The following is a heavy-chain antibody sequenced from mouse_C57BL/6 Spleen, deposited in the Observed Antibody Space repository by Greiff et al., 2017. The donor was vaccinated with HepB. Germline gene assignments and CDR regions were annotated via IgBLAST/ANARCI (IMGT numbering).Heavy chain of an antibody. CDR2: ISSGGSYT. Sequence: DVKLVESGGDLVKPGGSLKLSCAASGFTFSSYGMSWVRQTPDKRLEWVATISSGGSYTSYPDSVKGRFTIARDNAKNTLYLQKRSLKCEDAAMYYCAGRGGNRGYYFDYWGQGTTLTVSS. V-gene: IGHV5-6*02. CDR1: GFTFSSYG. J-gene: IGHJ2*01. D-gene: IGHD2-1*01. CDR3: AGRGGNRGYYFDY.